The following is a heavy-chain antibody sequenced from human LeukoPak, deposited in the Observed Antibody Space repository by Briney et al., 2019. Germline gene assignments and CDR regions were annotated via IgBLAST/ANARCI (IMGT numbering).Heavy chain of an antibody. CDR1: GYTFTSYG. CDR2: ISAYNGDT. CDR3: ARDPSNSSGYRIYFDY. D-gene: IGHD3-22*01. Sequence: GASVKVSCKASGYTFTSYGISWARQAPGQGLEWMGWISAYNGDTKYAQNLQGRVSMTTDTSASTAYMELRSLRSDDTAVYFCARDPSNSSGYRIYFDYWGQGTLVTVSS. J-gene: IGHJ4*02. V-gene: IGHV1-18*01.